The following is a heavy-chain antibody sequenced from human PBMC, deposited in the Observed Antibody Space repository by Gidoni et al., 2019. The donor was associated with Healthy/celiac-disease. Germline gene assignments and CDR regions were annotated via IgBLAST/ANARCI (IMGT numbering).Heavy chain of an antibody. CDR1: GFTFSSYA. Sequence: EVQRVESGAGLVQPGGSLRLSCAASGFTFSSYAMHWVRQTPVKGLVYVSAISSNGGSTYYADSVKGRFTISRDNSTNTLYLQMGSLRAEDMAVYYCARESEAVAGRGYFDYWGQGTLVTVSS. CDR3: ARESEAVAGRGYFDY. CDR2: ISSNGGST. D-gene: IGHD6-19*01. J-gene: IGHJ4*02. V-gene: IGHV3-64*02.